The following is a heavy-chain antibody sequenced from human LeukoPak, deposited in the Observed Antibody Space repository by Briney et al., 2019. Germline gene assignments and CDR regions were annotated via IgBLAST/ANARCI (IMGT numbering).Heavy chain of an antibody. CDR3: ARDRVRIASYYFDS. V-gene: IGHV3-30*04. CDR2: ISYDGRDK. Sequence: GGSLRLSCSASGFSFSTYAIHWVRQAPGKGLEWVAVISYDGRDKHHVDSVKGRFIISRDNSKNTLYLQMNSLRAEDTAVYYCARDRVRIASYYFDSWGQGTLVTVSS. D-gene: IGHD6-13*01. J-gene: IGHJ4*02. CDR1: GFSFSTYA.